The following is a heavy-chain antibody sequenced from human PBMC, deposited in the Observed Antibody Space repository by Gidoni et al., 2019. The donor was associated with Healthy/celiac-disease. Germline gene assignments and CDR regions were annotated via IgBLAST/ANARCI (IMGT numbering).Heavy chain of an antibody. CDR2: INAGNGNT. D-gene: IGHD6-13*01. V-gene: IGHV1-3*01. CDR3: ARELLYSSSWDVFDY. CDR1: GYNFNSYA. Sequence: VQLVQSGAEVKKPGGAGKVSCKASGYNFNSYAMHWVRQAPGQRLEWMGWINAGNGNTKYSQKFQGRVTITRDTSASTAYMELSSLRSDDTAVYYCARELLYSSSWDVFDYWGQGTLVTVSS. J-gene: IGHJ4*02.